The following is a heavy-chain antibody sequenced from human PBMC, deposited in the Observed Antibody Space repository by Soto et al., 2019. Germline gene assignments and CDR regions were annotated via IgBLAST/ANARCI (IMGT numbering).Heavy chain of an antibody. CDR3: ARFGLFVFSGGNDAFDK. CDR1: GFTFSSYD. D-gene: IGHD3-10*01. J-gene: IGHJ3*02. CDR2: IGTTGDT. Sequence: SLRLSCVASGFTFSSYDMHWVRQVTGKGLEWVSSIGTTGDTDYPGSVRGRFTISRENAKNSLYLQMNSLRAGDTAVYYCARFGLFVFSGGNDAFDKWGQGPMVTGS. V-gene: IGHV3-13*01.